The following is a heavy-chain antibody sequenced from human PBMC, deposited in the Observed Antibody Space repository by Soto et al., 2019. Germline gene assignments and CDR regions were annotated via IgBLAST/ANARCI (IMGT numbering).Heavy chain of an antibody. D-gene: IGHD3-10*01. V-gene: IGHV3-30*03. J-gene: IGHJ4*02. CDR1: GFPFTSYG. CDR2: ISYDGSDK. CDR3: VGGPYYFYY. Sequence: QVQLVESGGGVVQPGRSLRLSCAASGFPFTSYGMHWVREGPDKGLEWVAIISYDGSDKYYADSVKGRFTISRDNSKSTLYLQMNSLRPEDTALYYCVGGPYYFYYRGQGTLVIVSS.